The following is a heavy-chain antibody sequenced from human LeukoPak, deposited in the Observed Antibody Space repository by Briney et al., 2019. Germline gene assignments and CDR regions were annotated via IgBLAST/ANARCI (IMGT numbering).Heavy chain of an antibody. J-gene: IGHJ4*02. CDR1: GFTFSAFG. V-gene: IGHV3-48*04. CDR3: ARDYYDSSGYYYFDY. D-gene: IGHD3-22*01. Sequence: GGSLRLSCAASGFTFSAFGMHWVRQAPGKGLEWISYISASGTLTHYADSVEGRFTISRDNAKNSLYLQMNSLRAEDTAVYYCARDYYDSSGYYYFDYWGQGTLVTVSS. CDR2: ISASGTLT.